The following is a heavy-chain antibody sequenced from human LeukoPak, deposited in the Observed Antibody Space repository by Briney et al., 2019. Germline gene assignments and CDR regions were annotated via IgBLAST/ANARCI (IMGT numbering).Heavy chain of an antibody. V-gene: IGHV4-59*01. J-gene: IGHJ5*02. D-gene: IGHD3-22*01. Sequence: PSETLSLTCTVSGGSISSYYWSWIRQPPGKGLEWIGYIYYSGSTHYNPSLKSRVTISVETSKNQFSLKLSSVTAADTAVYYCARVWSYDSSGYYYANWFDPWGQGTLVTVSS. CDR2: IYYSGST. CDR1: GGSISSYY. CDR3: ARVWSYDSSGYYYANWFDP.